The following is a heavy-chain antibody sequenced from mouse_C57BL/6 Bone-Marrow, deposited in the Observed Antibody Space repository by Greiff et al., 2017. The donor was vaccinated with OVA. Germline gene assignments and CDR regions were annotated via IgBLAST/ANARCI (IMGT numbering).Heavy chain of an antibody. V-gene: IGHV5-4*01. J-gene: IGHJ1*03. Sequence: DVMLVESGGGLVKPGGSLKLSCAASGFSFSSYAMSWVRQTPEKRLEWVATISDGGSYTYYPDNVQGRFTISSDNAKNNLYRQMSHLKSEDTAMYYCARDRGDYVYFDVWGTGTTVTVSS. D-gene: IGHD2-4*01. CDR1: GFSFSSYA. CDR3: ARDRGDYVYFDV. CDR2: ISDGGSYT.